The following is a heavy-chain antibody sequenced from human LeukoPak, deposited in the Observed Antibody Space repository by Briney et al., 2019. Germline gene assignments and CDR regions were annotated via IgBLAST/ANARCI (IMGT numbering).Heavy chain of an antibody. CDR2: INPSGSST. J-gene: IGHJ4*02. D-gene: IGHD2-21*02. Sequence: ASVKVSCKASGYTFTSHYMHWVRQAPGQGLEWMGLINPSGSSTLYAQKFQGRVTMTRDMSTTTDYMELSSLRSEDTAVYYCAREGVWCGGDCYTDYWGQGTLVTVSS. CDR1: GYTFTSHY. CDR3: AREGVWCGGDCYTDY. V-gene: IGHV1-46*01.